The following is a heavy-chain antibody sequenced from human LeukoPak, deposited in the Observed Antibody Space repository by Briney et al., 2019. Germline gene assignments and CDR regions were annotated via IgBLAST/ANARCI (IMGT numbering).Heavy chain of an antibody. V-gene: IGHV4-59*01. CDR2: IYYGGT. Sequence: SATLSLTCTVSGGSIATYYWSWIRQSPGKGLEWIAYIYYGGTNYNPSLKSRVTISVDTSKNQFSLNLRSATAADTAVYYCARGDGYNSGYFEYWGQGTPVTVSS. D-gene: IGHD5-24*01. CDR3: ARGDGYNSGYFEY. CDR1: GGSIATYY. J-gene: IGHJ4*02.